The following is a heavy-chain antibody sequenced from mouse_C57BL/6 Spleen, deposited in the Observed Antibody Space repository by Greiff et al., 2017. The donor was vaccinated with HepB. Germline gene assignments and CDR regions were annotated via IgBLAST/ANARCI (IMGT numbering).Heavy chain of an antibody. CDR1: GYTFTSYW. J-gene: IGHJ1*03. D-gene: IGHD3-1*01. Sequence: VQLQQPGAELVKPGASVKLSCKASGYTFTSYWMQWVKQRPGQGLEWIGEIDPSDSYTNYNQKFKGKATLTVDTSSSTAYMQLSSLTSEDSAVYYCASRDDWYFDVWGTGTTVTVSS. CDR2: IDPSDSYT. CDR3: ASRDDWYFDV. V-gene: IGHV1-50*01.